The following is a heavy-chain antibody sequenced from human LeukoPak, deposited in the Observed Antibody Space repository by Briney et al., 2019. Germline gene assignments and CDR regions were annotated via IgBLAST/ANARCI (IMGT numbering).Heavy chain of an antibody. D-gene: IGHD1-14*01. V-gene: IGHV3-49*04. CDR3: TRDRPPKGPELGYFDY. Sequence: GGSLRLSCTASGFTFGDYAMSWVRQAPGKGLEWVGFIRSKAYGGTTEYAASVKGRFTISRDDSKSIAYLQMNSLKTEDTAVYYCTRDRPPKGPELGYFDYWGQGTLVTVFS. J-gene: IGHJ4*02. CDR2: IRSKAYGGTT. CDR1: GFTFGDYA.